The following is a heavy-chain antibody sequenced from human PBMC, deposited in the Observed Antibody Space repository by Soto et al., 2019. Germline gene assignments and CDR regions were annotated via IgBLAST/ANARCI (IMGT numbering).Heavy chain of an antibody. CDR2: INHRGSS. J-gene: IGHJ6*02. D-gene: IGHD1-7*01. Sequence: SETLSLTYAVYGGSLSGYYWSWIRQSPGKGLEWIGEINHRGSSDYNPSLKSRVTISIDASKNHVSLELTSVTAADTAVYYCARSDNRNSLYGVDVWGQGTAVT. CDR1: GGSLSGYY. CDR3: ARSDNRNSLYGVDV. V-gene: IGHV4-34*01.